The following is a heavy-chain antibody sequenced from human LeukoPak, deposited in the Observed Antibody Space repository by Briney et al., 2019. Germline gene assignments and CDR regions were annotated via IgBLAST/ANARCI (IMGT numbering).Heavy chain of an antibody. V-gene: IGHV3-7*01. CDR1: GFTFSSYW. J-gene: IGHJ5*02. Sequence: GGSLRLSCAASGFTFSSYWMSWVRQASGKGLEWVANIKQDGSEKYYVDSVKGRFTISRDNAKNSLYLQMNSLRAEDTAVYYCARDMGYGSGSYDWFDPWGQGTLVTVSS. CDR2: IKQDGSEK. D-gene: IGHD3-10*01. CDR3: ARDMGYGSGSYDWFDP.